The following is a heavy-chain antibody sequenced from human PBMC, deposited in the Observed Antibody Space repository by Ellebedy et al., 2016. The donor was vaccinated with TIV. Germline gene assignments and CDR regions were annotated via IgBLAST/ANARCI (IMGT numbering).Heavy chain of an antibody. CDR3: ARGDIVATRNTRRGNWFDP. J-gene: IGHJ5*02. CDR2: IIPIFGTA. CDR1: GGTFSSYA. V-gene: IGHV1-69*13. Sequence: SVKVSXXASGGTFSSYAISWVRQAPGQGLEWMGGIIPIFGTANYAQKFQGRVTITADESTSTAYMELSSLRSEDTAVYYCARGDIVATRNTRRGNWFDPWGQGTLVTVSS. D-gene: IGHD5-12*01.